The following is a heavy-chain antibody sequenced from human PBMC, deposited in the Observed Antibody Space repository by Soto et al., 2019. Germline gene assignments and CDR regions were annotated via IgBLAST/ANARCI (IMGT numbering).Heavy chain of an antibody. CDR3: ARRGPDAFDI. V-gene: IGHV1-46*03. Sequence: GASVKVSCKASGYTFTSYYMHWVRQAPGQGLEWMGIINPSGGSTSYAQKFQGRVTMTRETSTRTVYMELSSLRSEDTAVYYCARRGPDAFDIWGQGTMVTVSS. CDR1: GYTFTSYY. CDR2: INPSGGST. D-gene: IGHD3-16*01. J-gene: IGHJ3*02.